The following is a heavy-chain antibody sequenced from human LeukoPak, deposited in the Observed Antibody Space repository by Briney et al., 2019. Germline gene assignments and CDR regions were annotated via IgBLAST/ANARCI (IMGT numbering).Heavy chain of an antibody. D-gene: IGHD3-16*02. J-gene: IGHJ5*02. CDR1: GFTFNTYA. CDR3: AKTPSLWWFDP. V-gene: IGHV3-23*01. CDR2: ISGSGGST. Sequence: PGGSLRLSCAASGFTFNTYAMSWVRRAPGTGLEWVSSISGSGGSTYYADSVKGRFTISRDNSNNTLYLQINSLRADDTAVYYCAKTPSLWWFDPWGQGTLVTVSS.